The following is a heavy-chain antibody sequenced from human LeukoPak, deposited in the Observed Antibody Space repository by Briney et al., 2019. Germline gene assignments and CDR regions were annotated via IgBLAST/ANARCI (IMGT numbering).Heavy chain of an antibody. D-gene: IGHD3-22*01. CDR3: ARGSYYYDSSGYSN. CDR2: TYYRSKWYN. CDR1: GDSVSSNSAA. Sequence: SQTLSLTCAISGDSVSSNSAAWNWIRHSPSRGLESLGRTYYRSKWYNDYAVSVKSRITINPDTSKNQLPLQLNSVTPEDTAVYYCARGSYYYDSSGYSNWGQGTLVTVSS. V-gene: IGHV6-1*01. J-gene: IGHJ4*02.